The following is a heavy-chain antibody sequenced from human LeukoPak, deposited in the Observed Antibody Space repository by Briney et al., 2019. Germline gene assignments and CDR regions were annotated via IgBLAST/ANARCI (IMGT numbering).Heavy chain of an antibody. J-gene: IGHJ2*01. D-gene: IGHD3-9*01. CDR3: ARTGLGGGSYGYFDL. Sequence: SETLSLTCTVSGASISSYYWSWIRQAPGKGLEWVGYMFYSGSTNYNPSLKSRATISVDTSKNQVFLKLNSVTAMDTAMYYCARTGLGGGSYGYFDLWGRGTLVTVSS. V-gene: IGHV4-59*01. CDR2: MFYSGST. CDR1: GASISSYY.